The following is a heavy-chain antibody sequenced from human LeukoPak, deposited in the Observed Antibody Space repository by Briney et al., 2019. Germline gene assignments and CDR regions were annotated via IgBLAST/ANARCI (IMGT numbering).Heavy chain of an antibody. CDR3: ARDVYYYGSGMGY. V-gene: IGHV3-74*01. CDR1: GFTFSSYW. D-gene: IGHD3-10*01. CDR2: INSDGSST. J-gene: IGHJ4*02. Sequence: PGGSLRLSCAASGFTFSSYWMHWVRQAPGKGLEWVSRINSDGSSTSYADSVKGRFTISRDNAKNTLYLQMNSLRAEDTAAYYCARDVYYYGSGMGYWGQGTLVTVSS.